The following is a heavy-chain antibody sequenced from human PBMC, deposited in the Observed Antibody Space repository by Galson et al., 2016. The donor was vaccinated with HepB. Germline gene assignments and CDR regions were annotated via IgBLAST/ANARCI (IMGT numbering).Heavy chain of an antibody. Sequence: SLRLSCAASGFTFNTYWMSWVRQAPGKGLEWVANIKQDGSEKYYVDSVKGRFTISRDNAKNSVFLQMNSLRAEDTAVYYCARDGEYYYYVLDVWGQGTTVTVSS. CDR3: ARDGEYYYYVLDV. CDR2: IKQDGSEK. CDR1: GFTFNTYW. D-gene: IGHD3-10*01. V-gene: IGHV3-7*01. J-gene: IGHJ6*02.